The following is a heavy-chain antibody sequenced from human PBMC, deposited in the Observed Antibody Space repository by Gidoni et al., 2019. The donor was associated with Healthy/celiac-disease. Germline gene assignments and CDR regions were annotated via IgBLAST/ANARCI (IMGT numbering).Heavy chain of an antibody. J-gene: IGHJ2*01. D-gene: IGHD1-1*01. CDR3: ARDRERSFPYWYFDL. V-gene: IGHV4-59*01. CDR2: ST. Sequence: STNYNPSLKSRVTISVDTSKNQFSLKLSSVTAADTAVYYCARDRERSFPYWYFDLWGRGTLVTVSS.